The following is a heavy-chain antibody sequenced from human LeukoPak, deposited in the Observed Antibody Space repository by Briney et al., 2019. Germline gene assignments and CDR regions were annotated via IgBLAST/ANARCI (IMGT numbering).Heavy chain of an antibody. CDR2: ISGSGGST. CDR1: GFTFNTYA. CDR3: AKGNEFWRGYCFDY. J-gene: IGHJ4*02. D-gene: IGHD3-3*01. V-gene: IGHV3-23*01. Sequence: GGSLRLSCAASGFTFNTYAMNWVRRAPGKGLEWVSAISGSGGSTYYAESVKGRFTISRDNSKNTLYLQMKSLRAVDTAVYYRAKGNEFWRGYCFDYWGQGTLVTVSS.